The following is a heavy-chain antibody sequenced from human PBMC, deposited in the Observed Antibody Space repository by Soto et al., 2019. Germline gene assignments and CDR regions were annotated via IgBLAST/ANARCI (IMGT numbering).Heavy chain of an antibody. Sequence: KPSETLSLTCSVSGVSMNDYYWSWIRQPAGRGLEWIGRIFTNGNTNYNPSLRGRLTMSVDTSTNQVSLRLTSVTAADTAVYYCASGPLVSRYYGLNVWGQGTTVTVSS. CDR3: ASGPLVSRYYGLNV. CDR1: GVSMNDYY. CDR2: IFTNGNT. J-gene: IGHJ6*02. V-gene: IGHV4-4*07.